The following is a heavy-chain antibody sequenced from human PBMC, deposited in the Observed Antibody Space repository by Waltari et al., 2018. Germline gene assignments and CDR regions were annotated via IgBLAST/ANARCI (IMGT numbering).Heavy chain of an antibody. CDR3: ARPGRVGGGSLMGLDY. D-gene: IGHD2-15*01. Sequence: QLQLQESGPGLVKPSETLSLTCSVSGGSISSTSYYWGWIRQPPGKGLEWIGSFSYDANTYKNPSLKSRITISVDTSKNQFSLQLRSVTAADTAIYYCARPGRVGGGSLMGLDYWGQGTLVTVSS. V-gene: IGHV4-39*01. J-gene: IGHJ4*02. CDR1: GGSISSTSYY. CDR2: FSYDANT.